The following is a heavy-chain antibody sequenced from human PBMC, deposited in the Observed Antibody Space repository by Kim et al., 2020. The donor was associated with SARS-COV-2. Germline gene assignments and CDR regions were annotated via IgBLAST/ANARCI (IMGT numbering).Heavy chain of an antibody. V-gene: IGHV4-34*01. CDR1: GGSFSGYY. Sequence: SETLSLTCAVYGGSFSGYYWSWIRQPPGKGLEWIGEINHSGSTNYNPSLKSRVTISVDTSKNQFSLKLSSVTAADTAVYYCARALAARNHYYYYYYGMDVWGQGTTVTVSS. D-gene: IGHD6-6*01. J-gene: IGHJ6*02. CDR3: ARALAARNHYYYYYYGMDV. CDR2: INHSGST.